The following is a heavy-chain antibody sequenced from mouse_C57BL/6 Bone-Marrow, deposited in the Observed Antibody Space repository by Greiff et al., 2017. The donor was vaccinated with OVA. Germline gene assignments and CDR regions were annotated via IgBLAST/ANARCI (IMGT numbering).Heavy chain of an antibody. J-gene: IGHJ3*01. CDR3: TTYYGSSWFAY. D-gene: IGHD1-1*01. Sequence: VQLQQPGAELVRPGASVKLSCTASGFNIKDDYMHWVKQRPEQGLEWIGWIDPENGDTEYASKFQGKATITADTSSNTAYLQLSSLTSEDTAVYYCTTYYGSSWFAYWGQRTLVTVSA. V-gene: IGHV14-4*01. CDR2: IDPENGDT. CDR1: GFNIKDDY.